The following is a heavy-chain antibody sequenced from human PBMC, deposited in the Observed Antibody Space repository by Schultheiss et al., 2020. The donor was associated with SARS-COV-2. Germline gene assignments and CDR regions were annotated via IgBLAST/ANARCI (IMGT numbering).Heavy chain of an antibody. CDR1: GYTFTSYG. D-gene: IGHD2-2*01. V-gene: IGHV1-2*02. J-gene: IGHJ4*02. CDR3: AIPGAYAGTYFDY. Sequence: ASVKVSCKASGYTFTSYGISWVRQAPGQGLEWMGWINPNSGGTNYAQKFQGRVTMTSDTSISTAYMELSRLRTDDTAVYYCAIPGAYAGTYFDYWGQGTLVTVSS. CDR2: INPNSGGT.